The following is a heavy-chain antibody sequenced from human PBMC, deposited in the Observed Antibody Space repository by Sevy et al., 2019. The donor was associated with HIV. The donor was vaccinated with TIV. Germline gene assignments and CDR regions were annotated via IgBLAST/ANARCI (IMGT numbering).Heavy chain of an antibody. CDR3: ARPSTYYDFWSGSLPYYYYYGMDV. D-gene: IGHD3-3*01. Sequence: SETLSLTCTVSGGSISSSSYYWGWIRQPPGKGLEWIGSIYYSGSTYYNPSLKSRVTISVDTSKNQFSLKLSSVTAVDTAVYYCARPSTYYDFWSGSLPYYYYYGMDVWGQRTTVTVSS. V-gene: IGHV4-39*01. CDR1: GGSISSSSYY. J-gene: IGHJ6*02. CDR2: IYYSGST.